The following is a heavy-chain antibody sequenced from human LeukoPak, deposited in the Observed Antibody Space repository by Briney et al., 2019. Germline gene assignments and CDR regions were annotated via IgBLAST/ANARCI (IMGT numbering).Heavy chain of an antibody. D-gene: IGHD3-16*02. CDR3: ARGRDDYVWGSYRYFY. J-gene: IGHJ4*02. Sequence: PSETLSLTCAVYGGSFSGYYWSWIRQPPGKGLEWMGEINHSGSTNYNPSLRSRVTISVDTSKNQFSLKLSSVTAADSAVYYCARGRDDYVWGSYRYFYWGQGTLVTVSS. CDR2: INHSGST. V-gene: IGHV4-34*01. CDR1: GGSFSGYY.